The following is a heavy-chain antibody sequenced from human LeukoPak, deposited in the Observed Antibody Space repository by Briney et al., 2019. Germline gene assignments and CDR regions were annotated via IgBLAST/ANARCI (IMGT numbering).Heavy chain of an antibody. D-gene: IGHD2-21*01. CDR1: GFSLGTYS. Sequence: GESLRLSCAASGFSLGTYSMNWVRRPPGKGLEWVSSISSSSKYIFYADSVRGRFTISRDNAKNSLFLQMNSLRAEDTAVYFCAREGIAVSGSDLWGQGTLATVSS. CDR3: AREGIAVSGSDL. CDR2: ISSSSKYI. J-gene: IGHJ4*02. V-gene: IGHV3-21*01.